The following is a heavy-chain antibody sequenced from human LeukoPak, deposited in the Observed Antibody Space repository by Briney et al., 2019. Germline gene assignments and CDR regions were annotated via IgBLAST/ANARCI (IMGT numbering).Heavy chain of an antibody. CDR1: GGSISSSSYY. CDR2: IYYSGST. CDR3: ASGGNSNPDY. V-gene: IGHV4-39*01. Sequence: PSETLSLTCTVSGGSISSSSYYWGWIRQPPGKGLEWIGSIYYSGSTYYNPSLKSRVTISVDTSKNQFSLKLSSVTAADTAVYYCASGGNSNPDYWGQGTLVTVSS. D-gene: IGHD4-23*01. J-gene: IGHJ4*02.